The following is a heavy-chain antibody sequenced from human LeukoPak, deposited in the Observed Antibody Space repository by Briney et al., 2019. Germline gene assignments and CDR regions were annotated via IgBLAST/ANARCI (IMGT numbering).Heavy chain of an antibody. CDR3: ARLDCSGGSCYPFDY. CDR2: IYPGDSDT. CDR1: GYSFTSYW. V-gene: IGHV5-51*01. J-gene: IGHJ4*02. D-gene: IGHD2-15*01. Sequence: GEALKISCKGSGYSFTSYWIGWVRQMPGKGREWMGIIYPGDSDTRYSPSFQGQVPNSADKSISTAYLQWSSLKASDTAMYYCARLDCSGGSCYPFDYWGQGTLVTVSS.